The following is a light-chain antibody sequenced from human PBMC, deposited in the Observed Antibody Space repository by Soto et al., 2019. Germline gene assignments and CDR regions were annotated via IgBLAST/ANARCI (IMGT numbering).Light chain of an antibody. J-gene: IGKJ5*01. Sequence: EIVLTQSPGTLSLSPGERATLSCRASQSVSSNLAWYQQKPGQAPRLLIYGASSRATGIPVRFSGSGSGTEFTLTISSLQSEDFAVYYCQQYNKWPLTFGQGTRLEI. V-gene: IGKV3-15*01. CDR3: QQYNKWPLT. CDR2: GAS. CDR1: QSVSSN.